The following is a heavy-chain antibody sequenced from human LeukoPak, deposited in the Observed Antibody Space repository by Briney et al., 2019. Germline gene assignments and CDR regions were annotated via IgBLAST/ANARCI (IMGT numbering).Heavy chain of an antibody. J-gene: IGHJ4*02. CDR1: GGSISRYY. CDR2: IYYSGNT. CDR3: ARGNTMVRGVIPWYFDY. V-gene: IGHV4-59*01. D-gene: IGHD3-10*01. Sequence: SETLSLTCTVSGGSISRYYWSWIRQPPGKGLEWIGYIYYSGNTNYNPSLKSRVTISVDTSKNQFSLKLSSVTAADTAVYYCARGNTMVRGVIPWYFDYWGQGTLVTVSS.